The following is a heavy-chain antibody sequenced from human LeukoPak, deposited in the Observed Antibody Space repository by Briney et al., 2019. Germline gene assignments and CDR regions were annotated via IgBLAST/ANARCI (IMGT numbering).Heavy chain of an antibody. Sequence: GGSLRLSCAASGFTFSTYGMHWVRQAPGEGLEWVALIRYDGSNKYYEDSVKGRFTISRENSKNTLYLQMNSLRAEDTAVYYCARPVDYYDILTGFDFWGQGTLVTVSS. CDR2: IRYDGSNK. CDR1: GFTFSTYG. D-gene: IGHD3-9*01. J-gene: IGHJ4*02. V-gene: IGHV3-33*01. CDR3: ARPVDYYDILTGFDF.